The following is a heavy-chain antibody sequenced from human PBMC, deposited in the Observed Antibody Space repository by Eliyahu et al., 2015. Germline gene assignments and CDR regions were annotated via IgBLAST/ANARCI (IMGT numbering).Heavy chain of an antibody. CDR3: ARASYCRFTSCAMDV. D-gene: IGHD2-2*01. V-gene: IGHV1-2*02. CDR2: IKPNSGDT. Sequence: QVQLVQSGAEVKKPGASVKVSCXAXGYXFTGYYIXWXRQAPGQGPEWXGWIKPNSGDTKYAQKFQGRVTMTRDTSINTAYMDLSRLRSDDTAVYYCARASYCRFTSCAMDVWGPGTTVTVSS. J-gene: IGHJ6*02. CDR1: GYXFTGYY.